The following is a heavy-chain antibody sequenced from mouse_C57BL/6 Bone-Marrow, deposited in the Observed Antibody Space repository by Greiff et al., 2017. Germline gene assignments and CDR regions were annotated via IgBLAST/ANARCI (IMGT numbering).Heavy chain of an antibody. V-gene: IGHV1-85*01. CDR3: ALYYMDY. D-gene: IGHD2-1*01. Sequence: LQESGPELVKPGASVKLSCKASGYTFTSYDINWVKQRPGQGLEWIGWIYPRDGSTKYNEKFKGKATLTVDTSSSTAYMESHSLTSEDSAVYFCALYYMDYWGQGTSVTVSS. CDR1: GYTFTSYD. CDR2: IYPRDGST. J-gene: IGHJ4*01.